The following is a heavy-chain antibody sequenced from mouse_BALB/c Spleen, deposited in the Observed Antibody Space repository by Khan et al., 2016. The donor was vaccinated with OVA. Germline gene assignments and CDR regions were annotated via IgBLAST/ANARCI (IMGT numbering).Heavy chain of an antibody. CDR2: IWGGGST. CDR1: GFSLSRYN. J-gene: IGHJ4*01. D-gene: IGHD2-14*01. Sequence: QVQLKESGPGLVAPSQSLSITCTVSGFSLSRYNVHWVRQPPGKGLEWLGMIWGGGSTDYTSVLKSRLSISKDNSKSKVFLKMNSLQTDDTAMYYCTRTYYRYDGYYAMDYGGQGTSVTVSS. V-gene: IGHV2-6-4*01. CDR3: TRTYYRYDGYYAMDY.